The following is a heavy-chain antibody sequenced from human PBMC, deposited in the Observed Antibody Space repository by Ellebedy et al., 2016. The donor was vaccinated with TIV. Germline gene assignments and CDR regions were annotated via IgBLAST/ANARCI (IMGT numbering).Heavy chain of an antibody. V-gene: IGHV4-38-2*01. D-gene: IGHD6-25*01. CDR3: ARGQYSSDPHFDY. Sequence: MPSETLSLTCSVSGFSIITGHYWAWIRQPPGRGLEWIGSVYLNGDTFYNPSLKSRVTVSVTSNNHFSLKLTSVTAADTAVYDCARGQYSSDPHFDYWGQGTLVTVSS. CDR1: GFSIITGHY. CDR2: VYLNGDT. J-gene: IGHJ4*02.